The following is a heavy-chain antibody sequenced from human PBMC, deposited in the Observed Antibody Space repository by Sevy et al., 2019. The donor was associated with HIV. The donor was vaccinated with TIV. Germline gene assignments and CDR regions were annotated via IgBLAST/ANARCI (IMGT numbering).Heavy chain of an antibody. V-gene: IGHV4-34*01. CDR2: INHSGST. Sequence: SETLSLTCAVYGGSFSGYYWSWIRQPPGKGLEWIGEINHSGSTNYNPSLKSRVTISVDTSKNQFSLKLGSVTAADTAVYYCARGMYYYDSSGYRFDPWGQGTLVTVSS. J-gene: IGHJ5*02. D-gene: IGHD3-22*01. CDR1: GGSFSGYY. CDR3: ARGMYYYDSSGYRFDP.